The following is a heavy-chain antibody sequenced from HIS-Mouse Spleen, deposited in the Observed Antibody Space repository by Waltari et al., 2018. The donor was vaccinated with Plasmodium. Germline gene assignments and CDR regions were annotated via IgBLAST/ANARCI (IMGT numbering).Heavy chain of an antibody. Sequence: QVQLQESGPGLVKPSETLSLTCTVSGGSISSYYWSWIRQPPGKGLEWIGYIYYSGSTNYNPSLKSRVTISVDTSKNQFSLKLSSVTAADTAVYYCARAYDGYDEGIFDYWGQGTLVTVSS. D-gene: IGHD5-12*01. V-gene: IGHV4-59*01. J-gene: IGHJ4*02. CDR3: ARAYDGYDEGIFDY. CDR2: IYYSGST. CDR1: GGSISSYY.